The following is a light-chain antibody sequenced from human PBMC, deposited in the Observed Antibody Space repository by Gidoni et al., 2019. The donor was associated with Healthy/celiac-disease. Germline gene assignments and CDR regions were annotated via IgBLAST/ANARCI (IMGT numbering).Light chain of an antibody. CDR1: QSVRSSY. CDR2: SAS. V-gene: IGKV3-20*01. Sequence: EIVLTQSPGTLSLSPGERATLSCRARQSVRSSYLAWYQQKPGQAPRLLIYSASSRATGVPDRFSGSGSVADFTLTISRLEPEDFAVYYCQQYGGTPRTFGQGAKSGNQT. CDR3: QQYGGTPRT. J-gene: IGKJ1*01.